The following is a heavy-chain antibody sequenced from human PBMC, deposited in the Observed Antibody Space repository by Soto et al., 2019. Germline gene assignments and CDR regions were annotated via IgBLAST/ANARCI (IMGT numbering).Heavy chain of an antibody. V-gene: IGHV1-18*04. J-gene: IGHJ4*02. CDR2: ISPFNGDA. CDR3: ARVADIVLIPALDY. CDR1: GYTFTTCS. D-gene: IGHD2-8*02. Sequence: QVQLVQSGAEVKRPGASVNVSCKASGYTFTTCSLSWVRQAPGQGLEWMGWISPFNGDATYAQKFQDRVTLTTDTSTSTAYMELRRLRDDDTAVYYCARVADIVLIPALDYWGRGTLVIVSS.